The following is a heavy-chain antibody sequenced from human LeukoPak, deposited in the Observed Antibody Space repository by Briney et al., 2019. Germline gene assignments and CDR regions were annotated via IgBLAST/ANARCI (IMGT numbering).Heavy chain of an antibody. J-gene: IGHJ4*02. D-gene: IGHD5-12*01. CDR3: ARGPPTSRSGAHFDY. V-gene: IGHV3-7*01. Sequence: GGSLRLSCAASGFTFTTYWMSWVRQAPGKGLEWVANIKQDGNEKYYVDSVKGRFSISRDNSKNTLYVEMNSLRLDDTAIYYCARGPPTSRSGAHFDYWGQGSLVTVSP. CDR1: GFTFTTYW. CDR2: IKQDGNEK.